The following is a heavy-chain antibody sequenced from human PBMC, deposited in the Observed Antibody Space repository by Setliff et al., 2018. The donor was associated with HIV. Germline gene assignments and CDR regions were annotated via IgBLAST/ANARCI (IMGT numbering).Heavy chain of an antibody. CDR3: ARAPRYSSSWYGDHHYYMDV. J-gene: IGHJ6*03. CDR2: IYYSGTT. V-gene: IGHV4-31*03. CDR1: GGSISSGGYY. Sequence: SETLSLTCTVSGGSISSGGYYWSWIRQHPGKGLEWIGYIYYSGTTYYNPSLKSRVTVSVDTSKNQFSLKLSSVTAADTAVYYCARAPRYSSSWYGDHHYYMDVWGKGTTVTVSS. D-gene: IGHD6-13*01.